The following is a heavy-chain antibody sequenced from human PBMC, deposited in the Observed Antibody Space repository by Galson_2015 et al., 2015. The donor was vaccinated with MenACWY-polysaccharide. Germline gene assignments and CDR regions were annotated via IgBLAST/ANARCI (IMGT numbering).Heavy chain of an antibody. CDR2: INPKNGGT. V-gene: IGHV1-2*02. Sequence: SVKVSCKASGYTFTGYYMHWVRQAPGQGLEWMGWINPKNGGTNYAQKFQGRVTMTRDKSISTAYLQWSSLKASDTAMYYCARRADYNFGMDVWGQGTTVTVSS. J-gene: IGHJ6*02. D-gene: IGHD6-25*01. CDR1: GYTFTGYY. CDR3: ARRADYNFGMDV.